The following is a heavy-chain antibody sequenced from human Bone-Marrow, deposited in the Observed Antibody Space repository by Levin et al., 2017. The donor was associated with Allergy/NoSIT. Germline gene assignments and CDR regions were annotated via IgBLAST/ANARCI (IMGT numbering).Heavy chain of an antibody. D-gene: IGHD3-16*01. CDR2: IGSRATYI. CDR1: GFTFSDYA. CDR3: ARGNGPTRYVYGLDV. J-gene: IGHJ6*02. V-gene: IGHV3-21*01. Sequence: GESLKISCAASGFTFSDYAMNWVRQAPGKGLEWVSSIGSRATYIYYADSFKGRFTISRDDAKNSLFLQMHGLRAEDTALYYCARGNGPTRYVYGLDVWGQGTTVTVSS.